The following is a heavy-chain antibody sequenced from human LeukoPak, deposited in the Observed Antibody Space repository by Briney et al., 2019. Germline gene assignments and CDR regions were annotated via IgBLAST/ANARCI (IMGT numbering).Heavy chain of an antibody. Sequence: SETLSLTCAVYGGSFSGYYWSWIRQPPGKGLEWIGEINHSGSTNYNPSLKSRVTISVDTSKNQFSLKPSSVTAADTAVYYCARAWYFDLWGRGTLVTVSS. J-gene: IGHJ2*01. CDR1: GGSFSGYY. V-gene: IGHV4-34*01. CDR3: ARAWYFDL. CDR2: INHSGST.